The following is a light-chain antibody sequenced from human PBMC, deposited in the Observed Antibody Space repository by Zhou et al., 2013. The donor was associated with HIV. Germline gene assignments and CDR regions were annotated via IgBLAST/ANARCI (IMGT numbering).Light chain of an antibody. J-gene: IGKJ1*01. V-gene: IGKV3-20*01. CDR3: QQYGTSPL. Sequence: QSPGTLSLSPGERATVSCRASQSVRSRVAWYQQKPGQAPRLLIYGASSRATGIPDRFSGSGSGTDFTLTISRLEPEDSAMYYCQQYGTSPLFGQGTKVEI. CDR2: GAS. CDR1: QSVRSR.